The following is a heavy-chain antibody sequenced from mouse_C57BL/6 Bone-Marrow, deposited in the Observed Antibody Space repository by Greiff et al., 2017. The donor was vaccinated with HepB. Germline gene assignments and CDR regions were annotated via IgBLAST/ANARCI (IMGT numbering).Heavy chain of an antibody. V-gene: IGHV1-81*01. CDR1: GYTFTSYG. CDR3: ARQLRLPRPFAY. D-gene: IGHD3-2*02. CDR2: IYPRSGNT. Sequence: QVHVKQSGAELARPGASVKLSCKASGYTFTSYGISWVKQRTGQGLEWIGEIYPRSGNTYYNEKFKGKATLTADKSSSTAYMELRSLTSEDSAVYFCARQLRLPRPFAYWGQGTLVTVSA. J-gene: IGHJ3*01.